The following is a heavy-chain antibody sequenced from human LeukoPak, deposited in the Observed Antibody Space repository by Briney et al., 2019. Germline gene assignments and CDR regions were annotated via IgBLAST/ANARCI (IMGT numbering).Heavy chain of an antibody. CDR1: GGSLTNYY. V-gene: IGHV4-4*09. D-gene: IGHD3-16*01. CDR3: ARLNFRGGEALHFDS. Sequence: SETLSLTCSVSGGSLTNYYWGWIRQPPGKGLEFIGYIHSDGTTNYDSSLQSLAAISLDTSKIQFSLRLSSVTAADTALYFCARLNFRGGEALHFDSWGQGTLVTVSS. J-gene: IGHJ4*02. CDR2: IHSDGTT.